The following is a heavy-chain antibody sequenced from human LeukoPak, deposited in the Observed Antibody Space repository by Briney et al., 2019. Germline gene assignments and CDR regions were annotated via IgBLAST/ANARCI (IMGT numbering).Heavy chain of an antibody. V-gene: IGHV4-59*01. J-gene: IGHJ4*02. CDR1: GGSISSYY. D-gene: IGHD6-6*01. CDR2: MYYSGSS. CDR3: ARLSRGSSAGFDY. Sequence: PSETLSITCTVSGGSISSYYWNWIRQPPGKGLEWIGYMYYSGSSNYNPSLKSRVTISVDTPKNQFSLKLTSVAAADTAVYFCARLSRGSSAGFDYWGQGILVTVSS.